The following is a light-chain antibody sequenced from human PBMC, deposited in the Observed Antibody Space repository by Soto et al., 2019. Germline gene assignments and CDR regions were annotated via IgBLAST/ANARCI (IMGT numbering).Light chain of an antibody. J-gene: IGKJ5*01. CDR3: QQHNNWPPSIT. CDR1: QSVRYNY. V-gene: IGKV3-15*01. CDR2: GAS. Sequence: EIVLTQSPATLSVSPGEGATLSCRASQSVRYNYLAWYQQKPGQAPRLLIYGASTRATGIPVRFSGRGSGTEFTLTISSLQSEDFAVYYCQQHNNWPPSITFGQGTRLEIK.